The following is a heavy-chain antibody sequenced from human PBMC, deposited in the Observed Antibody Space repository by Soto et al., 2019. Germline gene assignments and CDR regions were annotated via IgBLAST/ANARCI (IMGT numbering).Heavy chain of an antibody. Sequence: GGSLRLSCAASGFTFSSYAMHWVRQAPGKGLEWVSAIRATGGQTYYADSVKGRFTISRDNSKNMLYLQIDSLRDEDTALYFCAQDRGWGVVSPSHDSWGQGTLVTVSS. V-gene: IGHV3-23*01. CDR3: AQDRGWGVVSPSHDS. CDR2: IRATGGQT. D-gene: IGHD2-21*01. CDR1: GFTFSSYA. J-gene: IGHJ4*02.